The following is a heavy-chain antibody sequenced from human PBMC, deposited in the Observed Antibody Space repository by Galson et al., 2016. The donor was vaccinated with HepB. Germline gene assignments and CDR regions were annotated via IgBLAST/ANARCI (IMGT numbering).Heavy chain of an antibody. Sequence: SLRLSCAASGFTFSDHTIHWVRQAPGKGLEWVALILYDGSKKYYADSVKGRFTISRDNSKNTLDLQMTSLRVEDTGVYYCARDLRTLAGRRLDYWGQGTLVTVSS. CDR2: ILYDGSKK. D-gene: IGHD6-19*01. J-gene: IGHJ4*02. V-gene: IGHV3-30-3*01. CDR3: ARDLRTLAGRRLDY. CDR1: GFTFSDHT.